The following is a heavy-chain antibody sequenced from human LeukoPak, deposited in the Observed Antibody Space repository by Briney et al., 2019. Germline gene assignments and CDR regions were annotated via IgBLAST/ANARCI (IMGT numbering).Heavy chain of an antibody. CDR2: IRSSRSYI. J-gene: IGHJ3*02. CDR1: GFTFSSYS. D-gene: IGHD2-2*01. Sequence: AGGSLRLSCAASGFTFSSYSMNWVRQAPGKGLEWVSSIRSSRSYIYYADSVKGRFTISRDNAKNSLYLQMNSLRAEDTAVYYCARACSTSTWRDAFDIWGQGTMVTVSS. CDR3: ARACSTSTWRDAFDI. V-gene: IGHV3-21*01.